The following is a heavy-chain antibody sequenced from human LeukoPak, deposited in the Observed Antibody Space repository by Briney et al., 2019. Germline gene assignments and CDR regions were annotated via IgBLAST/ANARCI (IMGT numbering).Heavy chain of an antibody. D-gene: IGHD6-19*01. CDR1: GYTFTSYV. CDR3: ARGAQWLVP. V-gene: IGHV1-18*01. Sequence: WASVKVSCKASGYTFTSYVISWVRQNPGQGLEWMGWISGYDGNTKYAQKFQGRVTMTTDTFTSTAYMELRNLTSDDTAVFYCARGAQWLVPWGQGTLVTVSS. CDR2: ISGYDGNT. J-gene: IGHJ5*02.